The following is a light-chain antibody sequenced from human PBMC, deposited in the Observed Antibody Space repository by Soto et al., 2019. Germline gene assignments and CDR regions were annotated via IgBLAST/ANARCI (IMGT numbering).Light chain of an antibody. CDR2: DAS. CDR3: QQYKSYSNS. Sequence: DIQMTQSPSTLSASVGERVTITCRASQTISSWLAWYQQKPGIAPKLLIYDASTLKSGVPSRFSGSGSDTEFTLTISSLQPDDFATYYCQQYKSYSNSFGQGTKLEIK. V-gene: IGKV1-5*01. CDR1: QTISSW. J-gene: IGKJ2*03.